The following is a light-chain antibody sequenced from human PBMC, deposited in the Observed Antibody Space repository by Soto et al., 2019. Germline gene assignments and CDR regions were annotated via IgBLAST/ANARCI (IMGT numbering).Light chain of an antibody. J-gene: IGKJ5*01. CDR2: GAF. CDR1: QSVSTNS. V-gene: IGKV3D-20*02. CDR3: QQRNIWPPVT. Sequence: EIVLTQSPDTLSLSPGERATLSCRASQSVSTNSLAWYQQKPGQPPRLLIYGAFNRAAGIPARFSGSGSGTDFTLTISSLEPEDSAVYYCQQRNIWPPVTFGQGTRLEIK.